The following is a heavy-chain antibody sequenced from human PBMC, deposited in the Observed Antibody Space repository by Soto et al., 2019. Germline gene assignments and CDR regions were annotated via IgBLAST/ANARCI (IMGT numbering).Heavy chain of an antibody. CDR1: GFTFSSYA. CDR3: VKPVSLYYYYYRDV. V-gene: IGHV3-23*01. CDR2: ISGSGGST. Sequence: EVQLLESGGGLVQPGGSLRLSCAASGFTFSSYAMSWVRQAPGKGLEWVSAISGSGGSTYYADSVKGRFTISRDNSKNTLVLVMKSLRAEDTGVYYCVKPVSLYYYYYRDVLGKGTTVTVSS. J-gene: IGHJ6*03.